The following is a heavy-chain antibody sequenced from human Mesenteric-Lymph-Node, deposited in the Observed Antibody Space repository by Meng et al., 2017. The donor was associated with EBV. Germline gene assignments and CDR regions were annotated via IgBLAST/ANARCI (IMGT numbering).Heavy chain of an antibody. V-gene: IGHV3-74*01. J-gene: IGHJ4*02. CDR3: ARAEFSGPSLVY. D-gene: IGHD5-12*01. Sequence: DSVKGRFTISRDNAKNTLCLQMTSLRVEDTAVYYCARAEFSGPSLVYWGQGTLVTVSS.